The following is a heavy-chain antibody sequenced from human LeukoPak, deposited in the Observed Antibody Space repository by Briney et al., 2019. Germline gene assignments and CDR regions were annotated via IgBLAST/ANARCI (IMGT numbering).Heavy chain of an antibody. CDR2: IYYSGST. V-gene: IGHV4-39*01. J-gene: IGHJ4*02. Sequence: SETLSLTCTVSGGSISSSSYYWGWIRQPPGKGLEWIGSIYYSGSTYYNPSLKSRVTISVDTSKNQFSLKLSSVTAADTAVYYCTRTQAIVVVTAIRTTYFDYWGQGTLVTVSS. CDR1: GGSISSSSYY. D-gene: IGHD2-21*02. CDR3: TRTQAIVVVTAIRTTYFDY.